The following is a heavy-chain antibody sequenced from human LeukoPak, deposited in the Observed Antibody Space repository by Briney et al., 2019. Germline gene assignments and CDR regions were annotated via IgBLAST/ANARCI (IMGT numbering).Heavy chain of an antibody. Sequence: SETLSLTCAVYGGSFSGYYWSWIRQPPGKGLEWIGEINHSGSTNYNPSLKSRVTISVDTSKNQFSLKLSSVTAADTAVYYCARRYPPNYYGSGSYFGYWGQGTLVTVSS. CDR3: ARRYPPNYYGSGSYFGY. V-gene: IGHV4-34*01. CDR1: GGSFSGYY. CDR2: INHSGST. D-gene: IGHD3-10*01. J-gene: IGHJ4*02.